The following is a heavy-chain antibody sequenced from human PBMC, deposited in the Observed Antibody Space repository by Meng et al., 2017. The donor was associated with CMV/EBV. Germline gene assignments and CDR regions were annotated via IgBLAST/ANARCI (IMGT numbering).Heavy chain of an antibody. V-gene: IGHV3-21*01. CDR1: GFTFSSYG. Sequence: GGSLRLSCAASGFTFSSYGMNWVRQAPGKGLEWVSSISISSSYIYYADSVKGRFTISRDNAKNSLYLKMNSLRAEDTAVYYCARIPKGSSWNYFDYWGQGTLVTVSS. CDR2: ISISSSYI. D-gene: IGHD6-13*01. J-gene: IGHJ4*02. CDR3: ARIPKGSSWNYFDY.